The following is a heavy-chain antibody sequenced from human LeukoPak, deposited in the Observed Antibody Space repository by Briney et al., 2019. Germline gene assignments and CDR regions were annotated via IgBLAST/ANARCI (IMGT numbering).Heavy chain of an antibody. CDR3: ARDHYDILTGENFDY. CDR2: ISYDGSNK. CDR1: GFTFSSYA. J-gene: IGHJ4*02. Sequence: PGGSLRLSCAASGFTFSSYAMHWVRQAPGKGLEWVAVISYDGSNKYYADSVKGRFTISRDNSKNTLYLQMNSLRAEDTAVYYCARDHYDILTGENFDYWGQGTLVTVSS. V-gene: IGHV3-30-3*01. D-gene: IGHD3-9*01.